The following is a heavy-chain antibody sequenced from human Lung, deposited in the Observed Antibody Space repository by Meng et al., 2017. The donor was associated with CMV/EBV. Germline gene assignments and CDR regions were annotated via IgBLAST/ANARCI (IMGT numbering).Heavy chain of an antibody. Sequence: CALSGGPFSAYYVSWIRQPPGKGLEWLAGSDRSGTSNYNESLRSRVTISLDTSKNPFSLILKSLTAADTAVYYCARGSWSGYSSWGQGTVVTVSS. V-gene: IGHV4-34*01. CDR3: ARGSWSGYSS. D-gene: IGHD3-3*01. J-gene: IGHJ5*02. CDR1: GGPFSAYY. CDR2: SDRSGTS.